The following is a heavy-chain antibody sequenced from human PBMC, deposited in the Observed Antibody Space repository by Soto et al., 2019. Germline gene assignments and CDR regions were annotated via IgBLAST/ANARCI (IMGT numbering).Heavy chain of an antibody. J-gene: IGHJ4*02. Sequence: QLQLQESGPGLVKPSETLSLSCSVSDDSINSDKYYWGWIRQPPGKGLEWIGSIYYRGNAYYNPSLQTRVPISLDKTKSQFSLKLNSVTAADSAVYFCARLEGLAPISYYFDFWGPGALVTVSS. V-gene: IGHV4-39*01. CDR3: ARLEGLAPISYYFDF. D-gene: IGHD3-9*01. CDR2: IYYRGNA. CDR1: DDSINSDKYY.